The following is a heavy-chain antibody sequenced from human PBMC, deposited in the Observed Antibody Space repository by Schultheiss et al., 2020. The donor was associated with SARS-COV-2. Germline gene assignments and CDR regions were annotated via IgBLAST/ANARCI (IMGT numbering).Heavy chain of an antibody. Sequence: SETLSLTCSVSGGSISSGGYYWSWIRQLPGKGLEWIGYIYYSGNTYYNPSLKSRLTISVDTSKNQFSLKLSSVTAADTAVYYCARESYDPYCGGDCFIAFDYWGQGTLVTVSS. J-gene: IGHJ4*02. V-gene: IGHV4-31*03. D-gene: IGHD2-21*02. CDR3: ARESYDPYCGGDCFIAFDY. CDR1: GGSISSGGYY. CDR2: IYYSGNT.